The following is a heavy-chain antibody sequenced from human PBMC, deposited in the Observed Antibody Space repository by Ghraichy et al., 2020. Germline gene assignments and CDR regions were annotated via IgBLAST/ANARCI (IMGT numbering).Heavy chain of an antibody. Sequence: SVKVSCKASGGTFSSYAISWVRQAPGQGLEWMGGIIPIFGTANYAQKFQGRVTITADESTSTAYMELSSLRSEDTAVYYCARENSDIVVVPATTIAAAANWFDPWGQGTLVTVSS. CDR2: IIPIFGTA. V-gene: IGHV1-69*13. CDR1: GGTFSSYA. J-gene: IGHJ5*02. CDR3: ARENSDIVVVPATTIAAAANWFDP. D-gene: IGHD2-2*01.